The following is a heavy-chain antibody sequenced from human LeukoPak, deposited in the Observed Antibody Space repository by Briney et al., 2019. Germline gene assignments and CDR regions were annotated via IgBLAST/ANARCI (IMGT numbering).Heavy chain of an antibody. D-gene: IGHD3-3*01. CDR1: GGSFSGYY. Sequence: SETLSLTCAVYGGSFSGYYWSWIRQPPGKGLEWIGEINHSGSTNYNPSLKSRVTISVDTSKNQFSLKLSSVTAADTAVYYCARVGNYDFWSGRPFYYYYGMDVWGQGTTVTVSS. J-gene: IGHJ6*02. CDR3: ARVGNYDFWSGRPFYYYYGMDV. CDR2: INHSGST. V-gene: IGHV4-34*01.